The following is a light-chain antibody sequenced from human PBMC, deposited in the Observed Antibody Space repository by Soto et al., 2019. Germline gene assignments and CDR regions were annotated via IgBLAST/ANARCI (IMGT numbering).Light chain of an antibody. V-gene: IGLV1-40*01. Sequence: QSVLTQPPSVSVAPGQRVTISCTRSSSNIGAGYDVHWYQQLPGTAPKLLIYGNSNRPSGVPDRFSGSKSGTSASLAITGLQAEDEADYYCQSYDSSLSGYVFGTGTKLTVL. CDR1: SSNIGAGYD. CDR2: GNS. J-gene: IGLJ1*01. CDR3: QSYDSSLSGYV.